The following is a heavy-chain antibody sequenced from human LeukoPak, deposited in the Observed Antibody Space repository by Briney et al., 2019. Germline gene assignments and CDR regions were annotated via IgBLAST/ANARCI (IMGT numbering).Heavy chain of an antibody. CDR2: IYHSGNT. CDR1: GGSISSSNW. V-gene: IGHV4-4*02. J-gene: IGHJ4*02. D-gene: IGHD1-26*01. Sequence: SETLSLTCAVSGGSISSSNWWSWVRQPPGKGLEWIGEIYHSGNTNYNPSLKSRVTILEDKSKNQFSLKLSSVTAADTAVYYCARGVNSGYFDYCGQGTLVTVSS. CDR3: ARGVNSGYFDY.